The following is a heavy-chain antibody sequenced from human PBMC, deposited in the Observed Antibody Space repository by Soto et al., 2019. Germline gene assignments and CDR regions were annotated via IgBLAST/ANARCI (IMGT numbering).Heavy chain of an antibody. J-gene: IGHJ5*01. CDR1: GFTFSSYA. V-gene: IGHV3-23*01. D-gene: IGHD1-26*01. Sequence: QLGGSLRLSCAASGFTFSSYAMSWVRQAPGKGLEWVASIRPGGDSTYYADSVKGRFAVSRDNSNVTLYLQMDSLRVEDTAIYYCTTHEEGAPWAGGFDSWGQGTLVTASS. CDR3: TTHEEGAPWAGGFDS. CDR2: IRPGGDST.